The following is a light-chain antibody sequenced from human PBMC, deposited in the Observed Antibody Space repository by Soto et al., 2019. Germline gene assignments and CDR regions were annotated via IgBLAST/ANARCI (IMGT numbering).Light chain of an antibody. J-gene: IGKJ1*01. CDR2: GAS. Sequence: EIVLTQSPGTLSLSPGERATLSCRASQSVSSNYLAWYQLKPGQAPRLLIYGASSRATGIPDRFSGSGSGTDFTLTISSLDPEDFAVYFCQQYGYSSWSFGQGTKVDIK. CDR1: QSVSSNY. V-gene: IGKV3-20*01. CDR3: QQYGYSSWS.